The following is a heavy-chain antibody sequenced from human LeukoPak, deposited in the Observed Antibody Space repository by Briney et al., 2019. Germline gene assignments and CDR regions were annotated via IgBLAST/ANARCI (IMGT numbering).Heavy chain of an antibody. J-gene: IGHJ5*02. CDR3: ATSSWFDP. Sequence: GGSLRLSCAASGFSFSSYWMHWVRQAPGKGLLWVSRINNGGSKTNYADSVKGRFTISRDNAKNTLYLQMNSLRAEDTAVYYCATSSWFDPWGQGTLVTVSS. CDR2: INNGGSKT. V-gene: IGHV3-74*01. CDR1: GFSFSSYW.